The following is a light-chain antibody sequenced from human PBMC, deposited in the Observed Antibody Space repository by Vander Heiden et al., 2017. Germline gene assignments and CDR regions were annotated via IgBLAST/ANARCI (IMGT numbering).Light chain of an antibody. CDR1: QGISNY. J-gene: IGKJ3*01. V-gene: IGKV1-33*01. Sequence: DIQMTQSPSSLSASVGDRVTITCQASQGISNYLNWFQQKPGKDPKLLIYDASNLETGVPSRFSGSGSGTDFTFTISSLQPEDTATYYCQQYDNLPFTFGPGTKVDIK. CDR3: QQYDNLPFT. CDR2: DAS.